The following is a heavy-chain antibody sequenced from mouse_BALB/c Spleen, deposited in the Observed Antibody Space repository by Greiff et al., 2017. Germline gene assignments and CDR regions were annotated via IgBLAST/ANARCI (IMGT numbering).Heavy chain of an antibody. CDR1: GYSITSGYS. Sequence: EVLLVESGPDLVKPSQSLSLTCTATGYSITSGYSWYWIRQFPGNQLEWMGYIHYSGSTNYNPSLKSRISITRDTSKNQFFLQLNSVTTEDTATYYDARGERLNAMDYWGQGTSVTVSS. V-gene: IGHV3-1*02. CDR3: ARGERLNAMDY. D-gene: IGHD1-2*01. J-gene: IGHJ4*01. CDR2: IHYSGST.